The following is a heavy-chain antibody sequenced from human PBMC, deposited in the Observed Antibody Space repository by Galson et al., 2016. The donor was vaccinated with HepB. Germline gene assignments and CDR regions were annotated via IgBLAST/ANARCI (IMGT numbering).Heavy chain of an antibody. J-gene: IGHJ6*02. CDR1: GFTFSSYD. D-gene: IGHD5-18*01. CDR2: ISSSGSTI. CDR3: AREYSYGYYYFYGVDV. V-gene: IGHV3-48*03. Sequence: SLRLSCAASGFTFSSYDMNWVRQAPGKGLERVSYISSSGSTIYYADSVKGRFTISRDNAKNSLYLQMNSLRAEDTAVYYCAREYSYGYYYFYGVDVWGQGTTVTVSS.